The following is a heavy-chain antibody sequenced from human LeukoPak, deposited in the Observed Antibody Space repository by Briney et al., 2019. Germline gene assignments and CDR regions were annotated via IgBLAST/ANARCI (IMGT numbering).Heavy chain of an antibody. Sequence: SVKVSCKASGGTFSRYTISWVRQAPGQGLERMGGIIPIFGTAKYAQKFQGRVTITADESSSTAYMELSSLRSEDTAVYYCVRDATIYDTSGYYYLWWGQGTLVTVSS. CDR3: VRDATIYDTSGYYYLW. CDR1: GGTFSRYT. J-gene: IGHJ4*02. V-gene: IGHV1-69*13. CDR2: IIPIFGTA. D-gene: IGHD3-22*01.